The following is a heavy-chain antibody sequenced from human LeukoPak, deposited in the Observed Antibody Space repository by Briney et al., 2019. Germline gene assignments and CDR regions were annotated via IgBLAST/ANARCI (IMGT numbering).Heavy chain of an antibody. Sequence: ASVKVSCKASAYTFTSYGISWVRQAPGQGLEWMGWISAYNGKTNYAQKLQGRVTMTTDTSTSTAYMELRSLRSDDTAVYYCARDRSSWPVLDYWGQGTLVTVSS. V-gene: IGHV1-18*01. CDR1: AYTFTSYG. J-gene: IGHJ4*02. D-gene: IGHD6-13*01. CDR2: ISAYNGKT. CDR3: ARDRSSWPVLDY.